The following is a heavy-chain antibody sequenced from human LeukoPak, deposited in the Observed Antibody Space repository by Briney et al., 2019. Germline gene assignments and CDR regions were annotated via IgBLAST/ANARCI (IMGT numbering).Heavy chain of an antibody. CDR2: IYHSGST. Sequence: SETLSLTCAVSGGSISSSNWWSWVRQPPGKGLEWIGEIYHSGSTNYNPSLKSRVTISVDKSKNQFSLKLSSVTAADTAVYYCARVTGFYCSSTSCYYFSVGAFDIWGQGTMVTVSS. J-gene: IGHJ3*02. CDR1: GGSISSSNW. V-gene: IGHV4-4*02. D-gene: IGHD2-2*01. CDR3: ARVTGFYCSSTSCYYFSVGAFDI.